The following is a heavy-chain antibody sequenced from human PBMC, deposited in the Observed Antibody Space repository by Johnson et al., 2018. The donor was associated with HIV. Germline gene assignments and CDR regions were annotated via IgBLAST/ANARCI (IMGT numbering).Heavy chain of an antibody. D-gene: IGHD3-10*01. CDR1: GFTFSSYA. CDR3: ARGGFGELLQDDAFDI. J-gene: IGHJ3*02. CDR2: ISYDGSNK. V-gene: IGHV3-30*14. Sequence: QVQLVESGGGVVQPGRSLRLSCAASGFTFSSYAMHWVRQAPGKGLEWVAVISYDGSNKYYADSVKGRFTTSRDNSKNTLYRQMNSLRAEDTAVYYCARGGFGELLQDDAFDIWGQGTMVTVSS.